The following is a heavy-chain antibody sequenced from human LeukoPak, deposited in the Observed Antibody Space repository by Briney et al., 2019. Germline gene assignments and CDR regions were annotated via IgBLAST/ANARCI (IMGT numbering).Heavy chain of an antibody. V-gene: IGHV4-31*03. CDR3: ARGRFLEWINYYYYGMDV. D-gene: IGHD3-3*01. CDR1: GGSISSGGYY. J-gene: IGHJ6*02. CDR2: IYYSGST. Sequence: SETLSLTCSVSGGSISSGGYYWSWIRQHPGKGLEWIGYIYYSGSTYYNPSLKSRVTISVDTSKNQFSLKLSSVTAADTAVYYCARGRFLEWINYYYYGMDVWGQGTTVTVSS.